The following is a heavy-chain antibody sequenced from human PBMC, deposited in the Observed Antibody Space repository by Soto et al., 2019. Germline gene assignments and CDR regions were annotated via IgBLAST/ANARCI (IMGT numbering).Heavy chain of an antibody. D-gene: IGHD1-26*01. CDR2: ISSSGSTI. CDR3: ARDLGAGNYYYYGMDV. V-gene: IGHV3-11*01. Sequence: QVQLVESGGGLVKPGGSLRLSCAASGFTFSDYYMSWIRQAPGKGLEWVSYISSSGSTIYYADSVKGRFTISRDNAKNPLHLQMNSLRAEDTAVYYCARDLGAGNYYYYGMDVWGQGTTVTVSS. J-gene: IGHJ6*02. CDR1: GFTFSDYY.